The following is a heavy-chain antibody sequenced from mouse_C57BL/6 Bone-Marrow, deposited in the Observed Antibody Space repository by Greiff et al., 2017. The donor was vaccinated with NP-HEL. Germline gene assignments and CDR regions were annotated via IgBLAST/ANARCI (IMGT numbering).Heavy chain of an antibody. CDR3: ARYSHYYGSSYDYFDY. J-gene: IGHJ2*01. Sequence: VQLQQSGAELVRPGTSVKVSCKASGYAFTNYLIEWVKQRPGQGLEWIGVINPGSGGTNYNEKFKGKATLTADKSSSTAYMQLSSLTSEDSAVYFCARYSHYYGSSYDYFDYWGQGTTLTVSS. V-gene: IGHV1-54*01. CDR1: GYAFTNYL. CDR2: INPGSGGT. D-gene: IGHD1-1*01.